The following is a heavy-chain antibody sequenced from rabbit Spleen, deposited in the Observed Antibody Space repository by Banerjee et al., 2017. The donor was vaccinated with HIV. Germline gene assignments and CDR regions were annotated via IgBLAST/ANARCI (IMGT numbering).Heavy chain of an antibody. CDR1: GFDFSHYG. CDR3: VRDSWYFKL. Sequence: QEQLVESGGGMVQPGGSLKLSCKATGFDFSHYGVSWVRQAPGKGLEWIGYIDPIFSTTHYASWVNGRFTISRDIDQNTLYLQLNSLTAADTATYFCVRDSWYFKLWGPGTLVTVS. CDR2: IDPIFSTT. V-gene: IGHV1S47*01. D-gene: IGHD4-2*01. J-gene: IGHJ4*01.